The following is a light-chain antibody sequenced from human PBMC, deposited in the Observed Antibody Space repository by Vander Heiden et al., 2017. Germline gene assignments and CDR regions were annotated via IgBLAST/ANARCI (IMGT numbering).Light chain of an antibody. V-gene: IGKV3-15*01. Sequence: SPGERATLFCRASQSVSSNLAWYQQKPGQAPRLLIYGASTRATGIPARFSGSGSGTEFTLTISSLQSEDFAVYYCQQYYNWPPWTFGQGTKVEIK. CDR2: GAS. CDR3: QQYYNWPPWT. J-gene: IGKJ1*01. CDR1: QSVSSN.